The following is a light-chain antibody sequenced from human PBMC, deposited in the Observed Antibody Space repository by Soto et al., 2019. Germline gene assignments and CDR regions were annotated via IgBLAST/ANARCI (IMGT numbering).Light chain of an antibody. Sequence: EIVLTQSPGTLSLSPGERATLSCRASQSVSSSYLAWYQQKPGQAPRLLIYGASSRATGIPDRFRGSGSGTAFPLTISRLEPEDFAVYYCQQYGSPPYPFGQGPKLEIK. J-gene: IGKJ2*01. CDR2: GAS. CDR1: QSVSSSY. V-gene: IGKV3-20*01. CDR3: QQYGSPPYP.